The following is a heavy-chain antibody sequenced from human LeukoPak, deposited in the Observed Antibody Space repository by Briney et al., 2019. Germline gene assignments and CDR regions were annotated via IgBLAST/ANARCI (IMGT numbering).Heavy chain of an antibody. CDR3: ARDLNFFPGCSSTSCYDYGMDV. V-gene: IGHV3-30-3*01. Sequence: GGSLRLSCAASGFTFSSYAMHWVRQAPGKGLEWVAIISYDGSKKYYADSVKGRFTISRGTSKNTLYLQLNSLRAEDTAVYYCARDLNFFPGCSSTSCYDYGMDVWGQGTTVTVSS. CDR2: ISYDGSKK. CDR1: GFTFSSYA. J-gene: IGHJ6*02. D-gene: IGHD2-2*01.